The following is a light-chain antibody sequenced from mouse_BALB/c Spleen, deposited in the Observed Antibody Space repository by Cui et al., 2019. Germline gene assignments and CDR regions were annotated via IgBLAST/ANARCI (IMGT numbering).Light chain of an antibody. CDR3: HQYHRSPFT. CDR1: SSVSSSY. Sequence: QIVLTQSPAIMSASLGERVTMTCTASSSVSSSYLHWYQQKPGSSPKLWIYSTSNLASGVPARFSGSGSGTSYSLTISSMEAEDAATYYCHQYHRSPFTFGSETKLEIK. CDR2: STS. J-gene: IGKJ4*01. V-gene: IGKV4-74*01.